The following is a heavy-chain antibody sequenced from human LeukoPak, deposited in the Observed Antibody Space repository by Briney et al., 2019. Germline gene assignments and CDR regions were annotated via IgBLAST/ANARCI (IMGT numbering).Heavy chain of an antibody. V-gene: IGHV4-30-2*01. J-gene: IGHJ4*02. CDR2: IYHSGST. Sequence: SETLSLTCTVSGGSISSGGYYWSWIRQPPGKGLEWIGYIYHSGSTYYNPSLKSRVTISVDTSKNQFSLKLSSVTAADTAVYYCARDLGSGYFDYWGQGTLVTVSS. CDR3: ARDLGSGYFDY. D-gene: IGHD2-15*01. CDR1: GGSISSGGYY.